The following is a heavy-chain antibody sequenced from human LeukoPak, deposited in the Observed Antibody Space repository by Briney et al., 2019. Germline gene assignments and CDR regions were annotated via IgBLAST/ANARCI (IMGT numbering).Heavy chain of an antibody. V-gene: IGHV1-24*01. J-gene: IGHJ4*02. Sequence: ASVKVSCKASGYTFTGYYMHWVRQAPGKGLEWMGGFDPEDGETIYAQKFQGRVTMTEDTSTDTAYMELSSLRSEDTAVYYCATEGPYSSGWDFDYWGQGTLVTVSS. CDR2: FDPEDGET. CDR3: ATEGPYSSGWDFDY. CDR1: GYTFTGYY. D-gene: IGHD6-19*01.